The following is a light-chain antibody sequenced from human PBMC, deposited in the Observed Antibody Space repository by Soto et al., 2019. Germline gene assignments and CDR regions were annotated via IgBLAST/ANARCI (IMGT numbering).Light chain of an antibody. Sequence: EIVLTHSPGTLSLSPGERATLSCRASQSVSYYLAWYQQKPGQAPRLLIYDASSRATGVPDRFSGSGSGTDFTLTISRLEPEDSAVYYCQQRHMWPITFGQGTRLEI. CDR1: QSVSYY. CDR2: DAS. CDR3: QQRHMWPIT. J-gene: IGKJ5*01. V-gene: IGKV3D-20*02.